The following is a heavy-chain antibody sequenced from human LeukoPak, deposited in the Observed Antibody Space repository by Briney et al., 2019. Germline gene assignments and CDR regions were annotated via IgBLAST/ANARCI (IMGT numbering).Heavy chain of an antibody. CDR2: IYYSGST. CDR3: ARIVGAPGDFDY. D-gene: IGHD1-26*01. J-gene: IGHJ4*02. CDR1: GGSISSYY. Sequence: SETLSLTCTVSGGSISSYYWSWIRQPPGKGLEWIGYIYYSGSTNYNPSLKSRVTISVDTSKNQFSLKLSSVTAADTAVYYCARIVGAPGDFDYWGQGTLVTVCS. V-gene: IGHV4-59*01.